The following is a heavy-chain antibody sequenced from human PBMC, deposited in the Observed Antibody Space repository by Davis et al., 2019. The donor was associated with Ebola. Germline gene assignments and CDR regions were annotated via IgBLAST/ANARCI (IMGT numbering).Heavy chain of an antibody. J-gene: IGHJ3*02. Sequence: SVKVSCKASGGTFSSYAISWVRQAPGQGLEWMGGIIPIFGTANYAQKFQGRVTITADESTSTAYMELSSLRSDDTAVYYCARDQYYYDSSGYYSDDAFDIWGQGTMVTVSS. D-gene: IGHD3-22*01. CDR2: IIPIFGTA. V-gene: IGHV1-69*13. CDR1: GGTFSSYA. CDR3: ARDQYYYDSSGYYSDDAFDI.